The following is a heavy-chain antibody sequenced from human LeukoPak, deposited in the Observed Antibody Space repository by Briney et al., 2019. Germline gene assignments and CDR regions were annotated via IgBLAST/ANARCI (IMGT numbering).Heavy chain of an antibody. D-gene: IGHD1-26*01. J-gene: IGHJ4*02. CDR2: ISAYNGNT. V-gene: IGHV1-18*01. CDR3: ARAGTGELDFDY. CDR1: GFTFSSYG. Sequence: GGSLRLSCAASGFTFSSYGMSWVRQAPGQGLEWMGWISAYNGNTNYAQKLQGRVTMTTDTSTSTAYMELRSLRSDDTAVYYCARAGTGELDFDYWGQGTLVTVSS.